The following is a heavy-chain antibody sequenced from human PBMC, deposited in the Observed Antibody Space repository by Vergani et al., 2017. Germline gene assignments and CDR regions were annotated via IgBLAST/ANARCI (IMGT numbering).Heavy chain of an antibody. CDR2: ISGNNDDV. CDR3: VRDVRVSRT. J-gene: IGHJ3*01. Sequence: EVQMVESGGGLFNPGGSLRPPCVAPGSPSVLNTINWVGQAPGKGLEWVSSISGNNDDVYYADSVKGRFTISRDNAKNSLYLDMSSLRAEDTAVYYCVRDVRVSRTWGQGTLVAVSS. CDR1: GSPSVLNT. V-gene: IGHV3-21*01.